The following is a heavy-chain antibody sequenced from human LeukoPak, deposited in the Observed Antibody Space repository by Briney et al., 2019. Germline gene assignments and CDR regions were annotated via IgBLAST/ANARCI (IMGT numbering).Heavy chain of an antibody. CDR2: IRQDGDTK. CDR3: ARSLPYGTTWYGRSDF. Sequence: GGSLRLSCAASGFPFNAYWMTWVRQAPGKGLEWVANIRQDGDTKYYVDSVKGRFTISRDNTMNSLYLQMNSLRAEDTAIYYCARSLPYGTTWYGRSDFWGQGTLVTVSS. J-gene: IGHJ4*02. D-gene: IGHD6-13*01. V-gene: IGHV3-7*03. CDR1: GFPFNAYW.